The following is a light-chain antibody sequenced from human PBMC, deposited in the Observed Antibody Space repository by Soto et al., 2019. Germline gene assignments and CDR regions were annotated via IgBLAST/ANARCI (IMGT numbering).Light chain of an antibody. J-gene: IGKJ1*01. CDR3: QQYSVYWT. Sequence: DIQMTQSPSSLSASLGDIVTIICRASQSVSTRLAWYQQKPGKAPKVLIYDASSWAGGVPSRFTGSGSGTEFTLTINSLQPDDFATYYCQQYSVYWTFGQGTKVDI. CDR2: DAS. CDR1: QSVSTR. V-gene: IGKV1-5*02.